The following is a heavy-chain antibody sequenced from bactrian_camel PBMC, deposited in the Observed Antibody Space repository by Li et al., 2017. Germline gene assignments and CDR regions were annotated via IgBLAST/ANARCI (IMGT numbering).Heavy chain of an antibody. J-gene: IGHJ4*01. CDR1: GFTFSSYY. CDR2: INKGGDST. D-gene: IGHD2*01. CDR3: AARKVARGSHFSLGRAPALRRGEYNF. Sequence: HVQLVESGGGLVQPGGSLRLSCAASGFTFSSYYIYWVRQAPGKGLEWVSRINKGGDSTYYAASVKGRFTISRDNAKNTLYLQLNSLRTEDTAMYYCAARKVARGSHFSLGRAPALRRGEYNFWGQGTQVTVS. V-gene: IGHV3S1*01.